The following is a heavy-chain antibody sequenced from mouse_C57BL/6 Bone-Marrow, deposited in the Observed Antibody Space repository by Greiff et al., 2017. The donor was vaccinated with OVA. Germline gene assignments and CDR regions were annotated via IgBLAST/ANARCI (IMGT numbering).Heavy chain of an antibody. CDR1: GYTFTSYW. CDR2: IDPSDSYT. J-gene: IGHJ2*01. CDR3: ARGDYDSLFDY. Sequence: VQLQQPGAELVRPGTSVKLSCKASGYTFTSYWMHWVKQRPGQGLEWIGVIDPSDSYTNYNQKFKGKATLTVDTSSSTAYMQLSSLTSEDSAVYYCARGDYDSLFDYWGQGTTLPVSS. D-gene: IGHD2-4*01. V-gene: IGHV1-59*01.